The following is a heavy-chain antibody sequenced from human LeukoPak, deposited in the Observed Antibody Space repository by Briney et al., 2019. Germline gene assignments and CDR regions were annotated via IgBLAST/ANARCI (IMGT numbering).Heavy chain of an antibody. CDR1: GGTFSSYA. J-gene: IGHJ6*02. D-gene: IGHD2-21*02. Sequence: SVKVSCKASGGTFSSYAISWVRQAPGQGLEWMGGIIPIFGTANYAQKFQGRVTITADESTSTAYMELSSLRSEDTAVYYCARPSIAYCGGDCSYGMDVWGQGTTVTVSS. CDR3: ARPSIAYCGGDCSYGMDV. V-gene: IGHV1-69*13. CDR2: IIPIFGTA.